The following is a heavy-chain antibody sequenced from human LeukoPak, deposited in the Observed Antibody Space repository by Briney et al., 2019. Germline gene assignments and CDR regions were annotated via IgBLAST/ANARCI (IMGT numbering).Heavy chain of an antibody. CDR3: AHSPGITIFGVVIDHWFDP. V-gene: IGHV2-5*01. CDR2: IYWNDDK. Sequence: QTLSLTCTVSGGSISSGDYYWSWIRQPPGKALEWLALIYWNDDKRYSPSLKSRLTITKDTSKNQVVLTMTNMDPVDTATYYCAHSPGITIFGVVIDHWFDPWGQGTLVTVSS. D-gene: IGHD3-3*01. CDR1: GGSISSGDYY. J-gene: IGHJ5*02.